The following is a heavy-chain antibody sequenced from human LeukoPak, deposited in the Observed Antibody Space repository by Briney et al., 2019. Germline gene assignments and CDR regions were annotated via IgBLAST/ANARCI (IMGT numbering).Heavy chain of an antibody. CDR3: ARDTRAAMDV. V-gene: IGHV3-30-3*01. Sequence: PGGSLRLSCAASGFTFSSYAMRWVRQAPGKGLEWVAVISYDGSNKYYADSVKGRFTISRDNSKNTLYLQMNSLRAEDTAVYYCARDTRAAMDVWGQGTTVTVSS. CDR2: ISYDGSNK. J-gene: IGHJ6*02. CDR1: GFTFSSYA.